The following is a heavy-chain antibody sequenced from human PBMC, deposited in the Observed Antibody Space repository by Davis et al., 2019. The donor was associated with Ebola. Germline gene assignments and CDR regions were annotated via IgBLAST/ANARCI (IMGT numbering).Heavy chain of an antibody. V-gene: IGHV4-39*01. CDR2: IYYSGST. CDR3: ARGTSRRGYSYGLGVFDY. D-gene: IGHD5-18*01. Sequence: SETLSLTCTVSGGSIRSSSNYWGWIRQPPGKGLEWIGSIYYSGSTYYNPSLKSRVTISVDTSKNQFSLKLSSVTAADTAVYYCARGTSRRGYSYGLGVFDYWGQGTLVTVSS. CDR1: GGSIRSSSNY. J-gene: IGHJ4*02.